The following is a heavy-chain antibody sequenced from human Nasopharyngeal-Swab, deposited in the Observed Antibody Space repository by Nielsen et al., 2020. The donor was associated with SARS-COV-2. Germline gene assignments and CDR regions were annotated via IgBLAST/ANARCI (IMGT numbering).Heavy chain of an antibody. D-gene: IGHD3-22*01. CDR3: ARDPNYYDSSGYLDY. Sequence: WIRQPPGKGLEWVAVIWYDGSNKYYADSVKGRFTISRDNFKNTLYLQMNSLRAEDTAVYYCARDPNYYDSSGYLDYWGQGTLVTVSS. V-gene: IGHV3-33*01. J-gene: IGHJ4*02. CDR2: IWYDGSNK.